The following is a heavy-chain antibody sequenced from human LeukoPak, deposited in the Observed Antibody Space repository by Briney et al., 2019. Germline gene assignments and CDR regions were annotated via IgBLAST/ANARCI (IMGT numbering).Heavy chain of an antibody. CDR3: ARVTQESCCRGGTCFHNYYVIDV. CDR2: IYYSGTT. J-gene: IGHJ6*02. V-gene: IGHV4-61*01. Sequence: PETPSDSPALPVGSPSVCSPCSGWIRQPPGKELEWIGYIYYSGTTNYNPSLNSRVTISVDTSNNQFSLKLSSLTATDSAVYYCARVTQESCCRGGTCFHNYYVIDVGGQGTTVTVSS. CDR1: GSPSVCSPC. D-gene: IGHD2-15*01.